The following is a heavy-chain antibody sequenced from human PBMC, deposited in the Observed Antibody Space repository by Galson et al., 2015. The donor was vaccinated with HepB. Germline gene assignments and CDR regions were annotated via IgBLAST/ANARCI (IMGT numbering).Heavy chain of an antibody. J-gene: IGHJ4*02. CDR3: ARGESGWYYFDY. V-gene: IGHV3-33*01. Sequence: SLRLSCAASGFTFSSYGMHWVRQAPGKGLEWVAVIWYDGSNKYYADSVKGRFTISRDNSKNTLYLQMNSLRAEDTAVYYCARGESGWYYFDYWGQGTLVTVSS. D-gene: IGHD6-19*01. CDR1: GFTFSSYG. CDR2: IWYDGSNK.